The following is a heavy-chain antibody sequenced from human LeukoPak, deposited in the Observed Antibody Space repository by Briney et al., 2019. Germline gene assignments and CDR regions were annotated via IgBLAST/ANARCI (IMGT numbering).Heavy chain of an antibody. Sequence: ASVKVSCKASGYTFTSYGISWVRQAPGQGLEWMGWISAYNGNTNYAQKLQGRVTMTTDTSTSTAYMELRSLRSDDTAVYYCARGEYGKPYYDFWSGYPTLDYWGQGTLVTVSS. CDR1: GYTFTSYG. CDR2: ISAYNGNT. J-gene: IGHJ4*02. CDR3: ARGEYGKPYYDFWSGYPTLDY. V-gene: IGHV1-18*01. D-gene: IGHD3-3*01.